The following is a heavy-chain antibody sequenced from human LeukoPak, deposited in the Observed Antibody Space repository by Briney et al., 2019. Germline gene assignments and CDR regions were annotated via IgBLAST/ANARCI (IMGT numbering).Heavy chain of an antibody. CDR1: GFTFSRYW. D-gene: IGHD4-23*01. J-gene: IGHJ4*02. CDR2: IKQDGSEK. Sequence: GGSLRLSCAASGFTFSRYWMSWVRQAPGKGLEWVANIKQDGSEKFYVDSVKGRFTISRDNAKDSLYLQMNSLRAEDTAVYYCARDTPLRYVYGGNSVGFYFDYWGQGTLVTVSS. V-gene: IGHV3-7*01. CDR3: ARDTPLRYVYGGNSVGFYFDY.